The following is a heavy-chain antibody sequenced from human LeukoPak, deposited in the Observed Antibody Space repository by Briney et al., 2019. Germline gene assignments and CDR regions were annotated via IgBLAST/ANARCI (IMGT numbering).Heavy chain of an antibody. D-gene: IGHD2-2*01. V-gene: IGHV1-2*02. J-gene: IGHJ4*02. Sequence: GASVKVSCKASGYSFTDYFLYWVRQAPGQGLEWMAWINPNSGGTYYAQNFHDRITMTRDTSISTAYMELSRLRSDDTAIYYCARANALYCSSTSCLFDYWGQGTLVTVSS. CDR2: INPNSGGT. CDR1: GYSFTDYF. CDR3: ARANALYCSSTSCLFDY.